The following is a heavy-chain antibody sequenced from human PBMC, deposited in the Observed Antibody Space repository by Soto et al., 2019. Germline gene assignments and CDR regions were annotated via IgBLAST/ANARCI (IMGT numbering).Heavy chain of an antibody. Sequence: PGGSLRLSCAASGFTFSSYGMHWVRQAPGKGLEWVAVISYDGSNKYYADSVKGRFTISRDNSKNTLYLQMNSLRAEDTAVYYCAKDPYYYDSSGPPSSWGQGTLVTVSS. V-gene: IGHV3-30*18. CDR3: AKDPYYYDSSGPPSS. CDR1: GFTFSSYG. D-gene: IGHD3-22*01. J-gene: IGHJ5*02. CDR2: ISYDGSNK.